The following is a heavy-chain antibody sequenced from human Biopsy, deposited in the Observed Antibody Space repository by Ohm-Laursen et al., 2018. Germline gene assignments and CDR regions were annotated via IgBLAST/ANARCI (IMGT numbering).Heavy chain of an antibody. J-gene: IGHJ3*01. V-gene: IGHV4-4*07. D-gene: IGHD3-3*01. CDR2: IYTIGDT. CDR1: GASISAYY. Sequence: GTLSLTCTVSGASISAYYWSWIRQPAGKGLEWIGHIYTIGDTTYNPSLESRVTMSLDTSKNQFSLKMTSLTAADTAVYFCAREDEGLLRALDLWGQGTMVTVSS. CDR3: AREDEGLLRALDL.